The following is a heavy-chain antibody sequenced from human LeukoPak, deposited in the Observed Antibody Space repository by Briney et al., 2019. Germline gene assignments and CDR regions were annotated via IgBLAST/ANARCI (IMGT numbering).Heavy chain of an antibody. D-gene: IGHD1-7*01. CDR3: AKGETEAGTLTHGY. V-gene: IGHV3-23*01. J-gene: IGHJ4*02. CDR1: GFTFTSCA. CDR2: ISGSGGST. Sequence: GGSLRPSCAASGFTFTSCAMSWVRQAPGKGLEWVSAISGSGGSTYYADSVKGRFTISRDNSQNTLYLQMNSLRAEDTAEYYCAKGETEAGTLTHGYWGQGTLVTVSS.